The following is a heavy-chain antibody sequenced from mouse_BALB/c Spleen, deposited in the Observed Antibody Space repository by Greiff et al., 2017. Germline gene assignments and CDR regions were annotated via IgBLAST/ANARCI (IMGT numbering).Heavy chain of an antibody. J-gene: IGHJ4*01. Sequence: VKLMESGAELVKPGASVKLSCKASGYTFTSYYMYWVKQRPGQGLEWIGEINPSNGGTNFNEKFKSKATLTVDKSSSTAYMQLSSLTSEDSAVYYCTRGLRRRGYYAMDYWGQGTSVTVSS. V-gene: IGHV1S81*02. D-gene: IGHD2-4*01. CDR3: TRGLRRRGYYAMDY. CDR2: INPSNGGT. CDR1: GYTFTSYY.